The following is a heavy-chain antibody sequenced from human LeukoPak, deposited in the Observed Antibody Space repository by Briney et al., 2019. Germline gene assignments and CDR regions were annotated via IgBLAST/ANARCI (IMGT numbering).Heavy chain of an antibody. Sequence: GGSLRLSCAASGFTLSSYAMSWVRKAPGQELEWVSAISGSSGSTYYADSVKGRFTISRDNSKNTLYLQMNSLRAEDTAVYYCARPLGYGYYYYMDVWGKGTTVTVSS. J-gene: IGHJ6*03. CDR2: ISGSSGST. D-gene: IGHD7-27*01. CDR1: GFTLSSYA. CDR3: ARPLGYGYYYYMDV. V-gene: IGHV3-23*01.